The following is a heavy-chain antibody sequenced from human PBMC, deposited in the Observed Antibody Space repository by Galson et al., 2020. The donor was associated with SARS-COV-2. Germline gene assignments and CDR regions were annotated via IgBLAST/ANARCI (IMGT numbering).Heavy chain of an antibody. J-gene: IGHJ5*02. Sequence: ASVKVSCKASGYTFTSYALNWVRQAPGQGLEWMGWINTNTGNPTYAQGFTGRFVFSLDTSVSTAYLQISSLKAEDTAVYYCARDQSKDASGSFRVWFDPWGQGSLVTVSS. D-gene: IGHD3-10*01. V-gene: IGHV7-4-1*02. CDR1: GYTFTSYA. CDR3: ARDQSKDASGSFRVWFDP. CDR2: INTNTGNP.